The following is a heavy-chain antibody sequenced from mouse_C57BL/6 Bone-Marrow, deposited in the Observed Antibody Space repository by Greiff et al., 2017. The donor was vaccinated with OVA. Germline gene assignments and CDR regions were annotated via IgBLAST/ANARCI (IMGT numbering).Heavy chain of an antibody. V-gene: IGHV14-3*01. CDR1: GYNIKNTY. D-gene: IGHD4-1*01. J-gene: IGHJ4*01. CDR2: IDPENGNT. CDR3: ARSLTWTVYYAMDY. Sequence: VHVKQSVAELVRPGASVKLSCTASGYNIKNTYMHWVKQRPEQGLEWIGRIDPENGNTKYAQKFQGKATLTADTSSNTAYLQLSSLTSEDTAIYYCARSLTWTVYYAMDYWGQGTSVTVSS.